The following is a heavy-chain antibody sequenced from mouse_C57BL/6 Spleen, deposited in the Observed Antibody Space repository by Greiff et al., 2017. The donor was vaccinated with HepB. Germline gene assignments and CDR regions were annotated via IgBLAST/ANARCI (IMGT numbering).Heavy chain of an antibody. CDR2: IDPSDSET. Sequence: QVQLQQPGAELVRPGSSVKLSCKASGYTFTSYWMHWVKQRPIQGLEWIGNIDPSDSETHYNQKFKDKATLTVDKSSSTAYMQLSGLTSEDSAVYYCARLNYDYAPWYFAVWGTKTTVTVSS. CDR1: GYTFTSYW. J-gene: IGHJ1*03. V-gene: IGHV1-52*01. CDR3: ARLNYDYAPWYFAV. D-gene: IGHD2-4*01.